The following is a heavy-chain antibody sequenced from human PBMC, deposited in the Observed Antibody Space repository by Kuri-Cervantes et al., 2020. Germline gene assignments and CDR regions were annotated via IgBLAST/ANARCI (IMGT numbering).Heavy chain of an antibody. CDR2: ISGSGGST. V-gene: IGHV3-23*01. J-gene: IGHJ5*02. CDR1: GFTFSSYA. Sequence: GESLKISCAASGFTFSSYAMSWVRQAPGKGLEWVSAISGSGGSTYYADSVKGRFTISRDNSKNTLYLQMNSLRAEDTAVYYCAKGNSIAVAGRGGFDPWGQGTLVTVSS. D-gene: IGHD6-19*01. CDR3: AKGNSIAVAGRGGFDP.